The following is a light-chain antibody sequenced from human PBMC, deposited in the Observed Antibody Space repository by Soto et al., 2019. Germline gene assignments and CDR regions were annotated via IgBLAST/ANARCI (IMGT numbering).Light chain of an antibody. V-gene: IGKV1-5*01. CDR2: DAS. Sequence: DIQMTQSPSTLSASVGDRVTITCRASQSISTWLAWYQQRPGKAPKLLIFDASSLESGVPSRFSGSGSGTAFTLTISSLQSDDFATYFCQQYNTYSKTFGQGTKVDIK. J-gene: IGKJ1*01. CDR1: QSISTW. CDR3: QQYNTYSKT.